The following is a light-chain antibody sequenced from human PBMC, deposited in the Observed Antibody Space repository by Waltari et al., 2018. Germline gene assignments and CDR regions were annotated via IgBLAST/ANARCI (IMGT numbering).Light chain of an antibody. Sequence: DIVMTQSPLSLSVTPGEPASLSCRSSQSLLRSTGYNFLDWYLQKPGQPPQLLISLGSDRASGVPDRFSGSGTGTDFTLKISRVEAEDVGIYYCMQALHTPTTFGPGTKVDIK. J-gene: IGKJ3*01. V-gene: IGKV2-28*01. CDR3: MQALHTPTT. CDR1: QSLLRSTGYNF. CDR2: LGS.